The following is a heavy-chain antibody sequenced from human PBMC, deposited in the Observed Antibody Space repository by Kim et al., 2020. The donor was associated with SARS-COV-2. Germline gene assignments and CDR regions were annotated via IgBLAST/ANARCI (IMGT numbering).Heavy chain of an antibody. CDR2: ISYDGSNK. Sequence: GGSLRLSCAASGFTFSSYGMHWVRQAPGKGLEWVAVISYDGSNKYYADSVKGRFTISRDNSKNTLYLQMNSLRAEDTAVYYCAKDGPPGPHYGKYYYYYG. J-gene: IGHJ6*01. CDR3: AKDGPPGPHYGKYYYYYG. CDR1: GFTFSSYG. D-gene: IGHD4-17*01. V-gene: IGHV3-30*18.